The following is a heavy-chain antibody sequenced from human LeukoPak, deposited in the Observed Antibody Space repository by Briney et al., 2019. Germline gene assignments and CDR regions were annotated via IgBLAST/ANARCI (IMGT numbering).Heavy chain of an antibody. CDR2: ISGGGVTT. CDR1: GFTSIAYA. V-gene: IGHV3-23*01. Sequence: GGSLRLSCVGSGFTSIAYALTWARQAPGKGLEWVSGISGGGVTTYYADSVKGRFTISRDNSKNTLYLQMNSLGADDTAIYYCARNQQLGGHSYYYYGMDVWGQGTTVTVSS. CDR3: ARNQQLGGHSYYYYGMDV. J-gene: IGHJ6*02. D-gene: IGHD3-16*01.